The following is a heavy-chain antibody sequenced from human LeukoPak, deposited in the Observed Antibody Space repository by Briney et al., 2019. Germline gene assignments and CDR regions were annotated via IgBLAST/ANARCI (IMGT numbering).Heavy chain of an antibody. Sequence: GGSLRLSCAASGFTFSSYGMHWVRQAPGKGLEWVKVASSDGGTLYYADFVKGRFTISRDNSRNTLYLQMSSLRADDTAVYYCAKEGSSTFREDFDCWGQGTLVIVSS. CDR1: GFTFSSYG. CDR2: ASSDGGTL. D-gene: IGHD3-16*01. CDR3: AKEGSSTFREDFDC. J-gene: IGHJ4*02. V-gene: IGHV3-30*18.